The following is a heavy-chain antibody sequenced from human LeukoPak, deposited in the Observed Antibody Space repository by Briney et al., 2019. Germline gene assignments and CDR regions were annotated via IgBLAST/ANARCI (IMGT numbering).Heavy chain of an antibody. CDR1: GFTFSDYY. J-gene: IGHJ4*02. Sequence: NPGGSLRLSCAASGFTFSDYYMYWIRQAPGKGLAWVAYISSTSSYTNYADSVKGRFTISRDDAKNSLYLQMNSLRAGDTAVYHCARGDYYYGSGPPDYWGQGTLVTVSS. CDR2: ISSTSSYT. D-gene: IGHD3-10*01. CDR3: ARGDYYYGSGPPDY. V-gene: IGHV3-11*05.